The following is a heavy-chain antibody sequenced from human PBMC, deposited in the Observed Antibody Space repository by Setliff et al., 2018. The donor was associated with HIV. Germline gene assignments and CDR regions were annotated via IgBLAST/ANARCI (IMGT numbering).Heavy chain of an antibody. V-gene: IGHV3-30*02. CDR2: IRYDDTYK. J-gene: IGHJ4*02. CDR1: AFTFSSYG. CDR3: AKNLYRSPWSPLDY. Sequence: SLRLSCAASAFTFSSYGMHWVRQAPGKGLEWVAFIRYDDTYKFYADSVKGRFTISRDNSKNTLYLQMNSLRVVDTAVYFCAKNLYRSPWSPLDYWGQGALVTVSS. D-gene: IGHD6-19*01.